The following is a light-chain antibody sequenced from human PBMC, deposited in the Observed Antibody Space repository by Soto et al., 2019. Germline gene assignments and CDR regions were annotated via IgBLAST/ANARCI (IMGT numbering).Light chain of an antibody. CDR3: SSYAGSSNV. CDR2: EVN. Sequence: LTQPPSASGSPGQSVAISCTGTSSDVGGYNYVSGYQQHPGKAPKLMIYEVNKRPSGVPDRFSGSKSGNTASLTVSGLQAEDEADYYCSSYAGSSNVFGTGTKVTVL. J-gene: IGLJ1*01. V-gene: IGLV2-8*01. CDR1: SSDVGGYNY.